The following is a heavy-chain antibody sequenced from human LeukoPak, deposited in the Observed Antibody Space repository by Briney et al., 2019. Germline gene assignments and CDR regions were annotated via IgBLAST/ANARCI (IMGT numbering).Heavy chain of an antibody. CDR2: IWYDGSNK. CDR3: TRHGYNYGFDY. D-gene: IGHD5-24*01. V-gene: IGHV3-33*01. Sequence: GGSLRLSCAASGLTFSNYDVHWVRQAPGKGLEWVAVIWYDGSNKYYVDSVKGRFTISRDISKNTSYLQMNSLSAEDTAVYYCTRHGYNYGFDYWGQGTLVTVSS. J-gene: IGHJ4*02. CDR1: GLTFSNYD.